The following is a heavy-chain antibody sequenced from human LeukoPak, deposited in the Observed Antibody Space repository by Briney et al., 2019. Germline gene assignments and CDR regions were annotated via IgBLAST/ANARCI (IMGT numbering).Heavy chain of an antibody. Sequence: PGGSLRLSCAASGFTFSNYDMHWVRQAPGKGLEWVAVISHDGSNKYYADSVKGRFTISRDNSKNTLYLQMNSLRAEDTAVYYCAKDHDPSYYDFWSGYYQVYNWFDPWGQGTLVTVSS. V-gene: IGHV3-30*18. CDR3: AKDHDPSYYDFWSGYYQVYNWFDP. J-gene: IGHJ5*02. CDR1: GFTFSNYD. D-gene: IGHD3-3*01. CDR2: ISHDGSNK.